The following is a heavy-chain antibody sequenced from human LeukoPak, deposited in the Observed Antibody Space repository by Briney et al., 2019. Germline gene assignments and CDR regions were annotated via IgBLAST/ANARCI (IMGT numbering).Heavy chain of an antibody. CDR3: TKFDYAAFEY. V-gene: IGHV3-15*01. CDR1: GFTFSNAR. Sequence: IPGGSLRLSCVASGFTFSNARMSWVRQAPGKGLEWVGRIKSKTNGGTTDYAASVKGRFTISRDDSKNTLYLQMNSLKTEDTAVYYCTKFDYAAFEYWGQGTLVTVSS. CDR2: IKSKTNGGTT. J-gene: IGHJ4*02. D-gene: IGHD4-17*01.